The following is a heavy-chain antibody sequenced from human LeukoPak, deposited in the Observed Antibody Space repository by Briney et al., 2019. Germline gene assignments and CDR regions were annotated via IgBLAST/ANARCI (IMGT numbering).Heavy chain of an antibody. CDR1: GGPISSSSYY. J-gene: IGHJ4*02. CDR2: IYYSGST. D-gene: IGHD6-13*01. V-gene: IGHV4-39*01. Sequence: SETLSLTCTVSGGPISSSSYYWGWIRQPPGKGLEWIGSIYYSGSTNYNPSLKSRVTISVDTSKNQFSLKLSSVTAADTAVYYCARHRASSSWSPPGYWGQGTLVTVSS. CDR3: ARHRASSSWSPPGY.